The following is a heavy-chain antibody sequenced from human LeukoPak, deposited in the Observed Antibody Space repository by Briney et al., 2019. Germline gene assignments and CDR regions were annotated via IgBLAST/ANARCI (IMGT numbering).Heavy chain of an antibody. V-gene: IGHV1-2*02. D-gene: IGHD3-9*01. J-gene: IGHJ3*02. CDR3: ARAAISDGAFDI. CDR1: GYTLTGYY. Sequence: ASVKVSCKASGYTLTGYYMHWVRQAPGQGLEWMGWINPNSGGTNYAQKFQGRVTMTRDTSISTAYMELSRLRSDDTAVYYCARAAISDGAFDIWGQGTMVTVSS. CDR2: INPNSGGT.